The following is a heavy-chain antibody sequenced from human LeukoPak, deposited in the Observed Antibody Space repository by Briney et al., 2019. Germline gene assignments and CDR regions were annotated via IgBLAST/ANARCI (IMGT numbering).Heavy chain of an antibody. D-gene: IGHD4-23*01. V-gene: IGHV1-69*13. CDR3: ASGGKRDKNDDY. CDR2: IIPIFGTA. Sequence: ASVKVSCKASGGTFSSYAISWVRQAPGQGLEWMGGIIPIFGTANYAQKFQGRVTITADESTSTAYMELSSLRSEDTAVYYCASGGKRDKNDDYWGQGTLVTVSS. CDR1: GGTFSSYA. J-gene: IGHJ4*02.